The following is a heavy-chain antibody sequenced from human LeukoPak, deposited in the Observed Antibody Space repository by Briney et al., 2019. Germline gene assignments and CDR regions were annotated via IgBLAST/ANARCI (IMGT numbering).Heavy chain of an antibody. CDR1: GFTFSSYA. J-gene: IGHJ5*02. V-gene: IGHV3-48*01. CDR2: IRPNDGTT. D-gene: IGHD2-8*01. Sequence: PGRSLRLSCAASGFTFSSYAMHWVRQAPGKGLEWVSYIRPNDGTTHYADSVKGRFTISRDNAKNSLSLQMTSLRVDDSAVYYCVRGQTNLDNWFDPWGQGTLVIVSS. CDR3: VRGQTNLDNWFDP.